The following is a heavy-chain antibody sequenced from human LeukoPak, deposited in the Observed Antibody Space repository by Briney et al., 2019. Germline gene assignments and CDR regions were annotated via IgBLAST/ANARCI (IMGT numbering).Heavy chain of an antibody. V-gene: IGHV3-48*01. D-gene: IGHD3-10*01. J-gene: IGHJ4*02. CDR2: ITSSGSTI. CDR1: GFTFIGHS. CDR3: ARGGYTVRGVLITPHFDS. Sequence: GGSLRLSCAASGFTFIGHSMNWVRQAPGKGLEWVSSITSSGSTIYSADPVRGRFTISRDNAKSSLYLQMNSLRAEDTAVYYCARGGYTVRGVLITPHFDSWGQGTLVTVSS.